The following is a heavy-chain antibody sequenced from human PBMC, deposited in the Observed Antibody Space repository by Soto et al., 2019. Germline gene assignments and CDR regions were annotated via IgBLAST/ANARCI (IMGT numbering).Heavy chain of an antibody. D-gene: IGHD3-16*01. CDR2: VNPNSGNT. CDR1: GYTFTSYD. J-gene: IGHJ6*02. V-gene: IGHV1-8*01. Sequence: QVQLVQSGAEVKKPGASVKVSCKASGYTFTSYDINWVRQATGQGLEWMGWVNPNSGNTAYAQKFQCRVTMTRNTSISTAYMELSSLRSEDTAVYYCARERSDLGGMDVWGQGTTVTVSS. CDR3: ARERSDLGGMDV.